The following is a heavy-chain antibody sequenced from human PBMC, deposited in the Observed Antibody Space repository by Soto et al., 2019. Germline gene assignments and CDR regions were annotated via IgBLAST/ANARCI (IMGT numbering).Heavy chain of an antibody. Sequence: XXSRSLSFATSGYTFSSYAMSWVPQAPGKGLEWVSAISGSGGSTYYADSVKGRFTISRDNSKNTLYLQMNSLRAEDTAVYYCAKDTITIFGVVYMDVWGKGTTVTVSS. V-gene: IGHV3-23*01. CDR1: GYTFSSYA. CDR3: AKDTITIFGVVYMDV. CDR2: ISGSGGST. D-gene: IGHD3-3*01. J-gene: IGHJ6*03.